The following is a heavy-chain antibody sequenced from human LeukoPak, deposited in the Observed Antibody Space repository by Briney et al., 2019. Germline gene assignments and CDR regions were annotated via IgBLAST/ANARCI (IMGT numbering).Heavy chain of an antibody. CDR2: ISSSGNTI. CDR1: GFTFSDYY. CDR3: ARDFLGLWDPADYYYYYYMDV. J-gene: IGHJ6*03. Sequence: PGGSLRLSCAASGFTFSDYYMSWIRQAPGKGLEWLSYISSSGNTIYYADSVKGRFTISRDNAKNTLYLQMNSLRAEDTAVYYCARDFLGLWDPADYYYYYYMDVWGKGTTVTVSS. D-gene: IGHD3-16*01. V-gene: IGHV3-11*04.